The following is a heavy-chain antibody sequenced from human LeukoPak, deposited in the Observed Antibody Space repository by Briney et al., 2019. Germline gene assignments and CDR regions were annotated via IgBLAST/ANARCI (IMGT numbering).Heavy chain of an antibody. J-gene: IGHJ6*02. Sequence: GGSLRLSCAASGFTFSSYSMNWVRQAPGKGLEWVSSISSSSSYIYYADSVKGRFTISRDNAKNSLYLQMNSLRAEDTAVYYCAREHFTVLYGMDVWGQGTTVTVSS. CDR1: GFTFSSYS. CDR3: AREHFTVLYGMDV. V-gene: IGHV3-21*04. CDR2: ISSSSSYI. D-gene: IGHD4-11*01.